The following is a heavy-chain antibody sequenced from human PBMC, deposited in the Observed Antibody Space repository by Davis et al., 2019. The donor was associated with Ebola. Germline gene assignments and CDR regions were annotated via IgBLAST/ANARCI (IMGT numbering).Heavy chain of an antibody. CDR1: GFTFGDYA. D-gene: IGHD5-24*01. J-gene: IGHJ4*02. Sequence: GGSLRLSCTASGFTFGDYAMSWVRQAPGKGLEWVGFIRSKAYGGTTEYAASVKGRFTISRDDSTNTLYLQMNSLRAEDTAVYYCARGVSRDGYNYRWYFDYWGQGTLVTVSS. V-gene: IGHV3-49*04. CDR2: IRSKAYGGTT. CDR3: ARGVSRDGYNYRWYFDY.